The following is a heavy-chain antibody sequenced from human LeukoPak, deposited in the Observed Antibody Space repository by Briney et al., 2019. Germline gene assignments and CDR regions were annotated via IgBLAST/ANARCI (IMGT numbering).Heavy chain of an antibody. J-gene: IGHJ4*02. CDR1: GFIFSNAW. Sequence: GGSLRLSCAASGFIFSNAWMSWVRQAPGKGLEWVGRLKSKTDGGTTDYAAPVKGRFTISRDDSKNTLYLQMNSLKTEDTAVYYCTTDYYDSSVYAIDYWGQGTLVTVSS. D-gene: IGHD3-22*01. V-gene: IGHV3-15*01. CDR3: TTDYYDSSVYAIDY. CDR2: LKSKTDGGTT.